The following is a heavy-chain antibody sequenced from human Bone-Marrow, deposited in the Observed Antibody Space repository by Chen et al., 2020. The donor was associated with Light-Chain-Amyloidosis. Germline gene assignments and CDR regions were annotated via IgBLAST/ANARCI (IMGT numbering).Heavy chain of an antibody. CDR1: GYTFTGYY. D-gene: IGHD3-10*01. J-gene: IGHJ4*02. CDR2: IDPKGGDT. CDR3: ATAPSYWYGD. Sequence: QVQLVQSGSEVKKPGASVTVSCRASGYTFTGYYIHWVRQAPGQGLEWMGRIDPKGGDTNYAQKFQGSVTMTGDATITAAHMELTNLRYDDTAVYYCATAPSYWYGDWGQGTLVTVSS. V-gene: IGHV1-2*06.